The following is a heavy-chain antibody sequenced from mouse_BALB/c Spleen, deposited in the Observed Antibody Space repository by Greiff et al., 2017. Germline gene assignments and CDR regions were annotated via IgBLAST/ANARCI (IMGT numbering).Heavy chain of an antibody. V-gene: IGHV1-87*01. CDR1: GYTFTSYW. J-gene: IGHJ3*01. Sequence: SGAELARPGASVKLSCKASGYTFTSYWMQWVKQRPGQGLEWIGAIYPGDGDTRYTQKFKGKATLTADKSSSTAYMQLSSLASEDSAVYYCAREEANFLAFAYWGQGTLVTVSA. CDR3: AREEANFLAFAY. D-gene: IGHD6-1*01. CDR2: IYPGDGDT.